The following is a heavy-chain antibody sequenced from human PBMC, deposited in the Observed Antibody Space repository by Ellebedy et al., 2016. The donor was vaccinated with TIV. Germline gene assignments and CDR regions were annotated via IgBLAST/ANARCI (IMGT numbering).Heavy chain of an antibody. CDR2: VNHSGST. J-gene: IGHJ4*02. V-gene: IGHV4-34*08. D-gene: IGHD6-19*01. Sequence: GSLRLSCAASGFIFRDYEMHWVRQPPGKGLEWIGEVNHSGSTNYNPSLKRRATISLDTSTKQFSLKLSSVTAADTAVYYCATEYISGWYVPGYWGQGTLVTVSS. CDR1: GFIFRDYE. CDR3: ATEYISGWYVPGY.